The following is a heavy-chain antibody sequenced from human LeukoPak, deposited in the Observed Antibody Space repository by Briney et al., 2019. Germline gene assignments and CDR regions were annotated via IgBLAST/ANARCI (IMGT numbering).Heavy chain of an antibody. CDR1: GYTFTSYD. CDR2: MNPNSGNT. CDR3: ARGVPRFLEWLLISRYFDY. Sequence: GASVKVSCKASGYTFTSYDINWVRQATGQGLEWMGCMNPNSGNTGYAQKFQGRVTMTRNTSISTAYMELSSLRSEDTDVYYCARGVPRFLEWLLISRYFDYWGQGTLVTVSS. D-gene: IGHD3-3*01. V-gene: IGHV1-8*01. J-gene: IGHJ4*02.